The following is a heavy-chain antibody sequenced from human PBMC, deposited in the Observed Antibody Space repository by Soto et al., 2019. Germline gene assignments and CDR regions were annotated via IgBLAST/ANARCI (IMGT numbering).Heavy chain of an antibody. J-gene: IGHJ4*02. CDR3: AKGLYSASGYPTVDY. CDR2: ITNSGTNT. V-gene: IGHV3-23*05. D-gene: IGHD3-10*01. Sequence: GGSLRLSCAASEFTFSAYAMNWVRQAPGKGLEWVSGITNSGTNTFYADSVKGRFTISSDNSKNTLYLQMNSLRAEDTALYYCAKGLYSASGYPTVDYWGQGTLVTVSS. CDR1: EFTFSAYA.